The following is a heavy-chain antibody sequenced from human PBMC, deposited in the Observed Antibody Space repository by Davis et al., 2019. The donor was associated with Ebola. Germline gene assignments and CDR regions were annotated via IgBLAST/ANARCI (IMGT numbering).Heavy chain of an antibody. J-gene: IGHJ3*02. V-gene: IGHV4-31*03. CDR2: IYYSGST. CDR1: AGSISSGGYY. CDR3: ARDSKVGLRRRAFDI. D-gene: IGHD5-12*01. Sequence: MPSETLSLTCTVSAGSISSGGYYWSWIRQHPGKGLEWIGYIYYSGSTYYNPSLKSRVTISVDTSKNQFSLKLSSVTAADTAVYYCARDSKVGLRRRAFDIWGQGTMVTVSS.